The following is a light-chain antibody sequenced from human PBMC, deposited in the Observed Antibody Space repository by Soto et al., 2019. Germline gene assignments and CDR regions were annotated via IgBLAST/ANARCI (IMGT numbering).Light chain of an antibody. Sequence: EIVLTQSPGTLSLSPGERATLSCRASQSVSSSYLAWYQQKPGQAPRLLIYGAPSRATGIPDRFSGSGSGTDFTLTISSLQSEDFAVYYCQQYNNWPRTFGQGTRLEIK. J-gene: IGKJ5*01. CDR3: QQYNNWPRT. CDR1: QSVSSSY. CDR2: GAP. V-gene: IGKV3-20*01.